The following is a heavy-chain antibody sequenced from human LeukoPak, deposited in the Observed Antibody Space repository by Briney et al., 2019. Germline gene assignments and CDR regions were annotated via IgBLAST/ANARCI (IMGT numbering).Heavy chain of an antibody. V-gene: IGHV4-61*01. J-gene: IGHJ4*02. CDR3: ARGSYYDRPSRSRVEY. D-gene: IGHD3-22*01. CDR2: LYYSGST. Sequence: SETLSLTCTVSGGSVSSGSYYWSWIRQPPGKGLEWIRYLYYSGSTNYNPSLKSRVTISVDTSKNQFSLKLTSVTAADTAVYYCARGSYYDRPSRSRVEYWGQGTLVTVSS. CDR1: GGSVSSGSYY.